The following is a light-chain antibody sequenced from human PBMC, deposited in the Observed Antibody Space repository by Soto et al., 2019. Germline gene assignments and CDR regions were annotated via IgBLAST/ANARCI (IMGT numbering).Light chain of an antibody. CDR1: QDISSY. Sequence: DIQMTQSPSSLSASVGDRVTIACRASQDISSYLNWYQQKPGKAPKLLIYAASSLQSGVPSRFSGSGSATDFTLTISSLQPEDFATYFCQQSFSTMSIPFGQGTRLEIK. CDR2: AAS. CDR3: QQSFSTMSIP. J-gene: IGKJ5*01. V-gene: IGKV1-39*01.